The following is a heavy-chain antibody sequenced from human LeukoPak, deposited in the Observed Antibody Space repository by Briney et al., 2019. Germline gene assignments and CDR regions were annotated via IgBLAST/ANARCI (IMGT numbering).Heavy chain of an antibody. D-gene: IGHD3-22*01. V-gene: IGHV4-38-2*02. CDR2: IYPTGST. CDR1: GYSISSGYY. J-gene: IGHJ3*02. Sequence: SETLSLTCTVSGYSISSGYYWGWIRQPPGKGLEWIGNIYPTGSTYYNPSLKSRVTISVDTSKNQFSLKVSSVTAADTAVYYCACLTTADAFDIWGQGTMVTVSS. CDR3: ACLTTADAFDI.